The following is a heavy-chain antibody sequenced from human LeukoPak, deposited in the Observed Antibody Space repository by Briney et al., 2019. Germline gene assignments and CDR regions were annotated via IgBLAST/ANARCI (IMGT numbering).Heavy chain of an antibody. D-gene: IGHD2-15*01. CDR1: GFTFSTYV. CDR3: AKDLDAYSTENVDY. V-gene: IGHV3-30*02. Sequence: GGSLRLSCAASGFTFSTYVMYWVRQAPGKGLEYVAFIRNDGTNKYYADSVKGRFTISRDNCKNTLYLQMNSLRGEDTAVYYCAKDLDAYSTENVDYWGQGTLVTVSS. J-gene: IGHJ4*02. CDR2: IRNDGTNK.